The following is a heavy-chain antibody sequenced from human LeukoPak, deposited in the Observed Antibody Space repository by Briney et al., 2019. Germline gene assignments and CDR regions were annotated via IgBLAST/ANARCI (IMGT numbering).Heavy chain of an antibody. J-gene: IGHJ4*02. D-gene: IGHD2-2*01. CDR2: IRWSRGSI. V-gene: IGHV3-9*02. CDR3: EKAGYCSSTSCYFDY. CDR1: LFTSEDCT. Sequence: PGRAPRLSRADCLFTSEDCTTRCGRATLEAGRVWVSGIRWSRGSICYADSVKGRFTIYRDTAKNSLYLQMNSLRAEDMALYYCEKAGYCSSTSCYFDYWGQGTLVTVSS.